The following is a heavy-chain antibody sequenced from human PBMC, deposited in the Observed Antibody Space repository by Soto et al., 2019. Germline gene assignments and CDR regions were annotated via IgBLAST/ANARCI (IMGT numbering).Heavy chain of an antibody. V-gene: IGHV4-61*01. J-gene: IGHJ6*02. CDR2: IYYSGST. Sequence: SETLSLTCTVSGGSVSSGSYYWSWIRQPPGKGLEWIGYIYYSGSTNYNPSLKSRVTISVDTSKNQFSLKLSSVTAADTAVYYCARDRCYDQNYYYGMDVWGQGTTVTVSS. CDR3: ARDRCYDQNYYYGMDV. CDR1: GGSVSSGSYY. D-gene: IGHD5-12*01.